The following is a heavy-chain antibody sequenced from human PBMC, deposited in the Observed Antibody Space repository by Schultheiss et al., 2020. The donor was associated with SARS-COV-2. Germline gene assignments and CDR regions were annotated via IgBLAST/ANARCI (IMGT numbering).Heavy chain of an antibody. CDR3: ARGRGSGQEWGGY. J-gene: IGHJ4*02. CDR1: GYTFTGYY. Sequence: GESLKISCKASGYTFTGYYMHWVRQAPGQGLEWMGWINPNSGGTNYAQKFQGRVTMTRDTSISTAYMELRSLRSDDTAVYYCARGRGSGQEWGGYWGQGTLVTVSS. V-gene: IGHV1-2*02. CDR2: INPNSGGT. D-gene: IGHD2-15*01.